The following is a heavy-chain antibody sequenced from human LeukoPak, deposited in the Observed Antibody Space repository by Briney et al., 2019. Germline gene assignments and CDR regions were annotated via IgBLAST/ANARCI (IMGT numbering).Heavy chain of an antibody. CDR1: GGSISSYY. J-gene: IGHJ5*02. V-gene: IGHV4-59*01. D-gene: IGHD2-2*01. Sequence: SETLSLTCTVSGGSISSYYWSWIRQPPGKGLEWIGYIYYSGSTNYNPSLKSRVPISVDTSKNQFSLKLSSVTAADTAVYYCAREQHSRPYQLLFNNWFDPWGQGTLVTVSS. CDR3: AREQHSRPYQLLFNNWFDP. CDR2: IYYSGST.